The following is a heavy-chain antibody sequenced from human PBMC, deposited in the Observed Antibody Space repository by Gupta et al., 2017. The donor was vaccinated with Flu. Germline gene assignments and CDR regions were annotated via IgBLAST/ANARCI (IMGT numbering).Heavy chain of an antibody. Sequence: QLQLQESGPGLVKPSETLSLTCSVSGGSIPNTLYYWGCIRQTPGQGLGWIGSISHSGDTFYNPSLKGRATMSLDTSKNQFSLNVNSVTVADTAVYYCAGRRDGYNLGVDYWGQGSLVTVSS. J-gene: IGHJ4*02. CDR3: AGRRDGYNLGVDY. V-gene: IGHV4-39*01. CDR1: GGSIPNTLYY. CDR2: ISHSGDT. D-gene: IGHD1-1*01.